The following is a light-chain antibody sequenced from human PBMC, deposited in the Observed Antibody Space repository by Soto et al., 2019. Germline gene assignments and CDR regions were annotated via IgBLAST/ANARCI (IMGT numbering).Light chain of an antibody. Sequence: SYELTQPPSVSVAPGQTARITCGGNNIGGKSVQWYQQKPGQAPVVVVYDDSDRPSGIPERFSGSNSGNTATLTIGRVEAGDEADYYCQVWDSSSIHVVFGGGTSGPS. V-gene: IGLV3-21*02. CDR1: NIGGKS. J-gene: IGLJ2*01. CDR3: QVWDSSSIHVV. CDR2: DDS.